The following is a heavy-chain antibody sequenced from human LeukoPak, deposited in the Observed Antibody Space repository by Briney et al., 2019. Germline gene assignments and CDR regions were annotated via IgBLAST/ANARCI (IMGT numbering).Heavy chain of an antibody. J-gene: IGHJ3*02. V-gene: IGHV4-34*01. CDR2: INHSGST. CDR1: GGSFSGYY. Sequence: SETLSLTCAVYGGSFSGYYWSWIRQPPGKGLEWIGEINHSGSTKYNPSLKSRVTISVGTSKNQFSLKLSSVTAADTAVYYCARDRTRMSKGAFDIWGQGTMVTVSS. CDR3: ARDRTRMSKGAFDI. D-gene: IGHD2/OR15-2a*01.